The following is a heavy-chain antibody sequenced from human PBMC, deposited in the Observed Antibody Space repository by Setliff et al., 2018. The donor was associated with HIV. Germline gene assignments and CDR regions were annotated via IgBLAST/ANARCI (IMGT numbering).Heavy chain of an antibody. CDR1: GGSISGHF. V-gene: IGHV4-4*07. Sequence: LSLTCTVSGGSISGHFWSWIRQPAGKGLEWIWRISTSGSPNYNPSLKSRVTLSVDTSKHQFSLRLSSVTAADTALYYCARDNLYNSGSYYPNYGMDVWG. D-gene: IGHD3-10*01. CDR3: ARDNLYNSGSYYPNYGMDV. CDR2: ISTSGSP. J-gene: IGHJ6*01.